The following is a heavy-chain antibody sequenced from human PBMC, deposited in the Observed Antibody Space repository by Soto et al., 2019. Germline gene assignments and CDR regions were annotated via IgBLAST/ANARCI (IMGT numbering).Heavy chain of an antibody. CDR3: ARVVPGAEAWFGP. CDR2: ISLYSDGT. CDR1: GYTFSNYG. Sequence: ASVKVSCKTSGYTFSNYGISWVRQAPGQPLEWLGWISLYSDGTNYAQKFQGRVSMTTDTSTTTAYMELRSLRSDDTAVYYCARVVPGAEAWFGPWGQGTLVTVSS. V-gene: IGHV1-18*01. D-gene: IGHD2-2*01. J-gene: IGHJ5*02.